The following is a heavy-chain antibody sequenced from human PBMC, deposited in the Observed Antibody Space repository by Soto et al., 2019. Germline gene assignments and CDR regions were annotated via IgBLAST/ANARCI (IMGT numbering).Heavy chain of an antibody. D-gene: IGHD1-26*01. CDR3: AKDLGSGSYLFDAFDI. Sequence: QGQLVESGGGVVQPGRSLRLSCAASGFTFSNYGMHWVRQAPGKGLEWVAVISYDGSNKYYADSVKGRFTISRDNSKNTLYLQMNSLRAEDTAVYYCAKDLGSGSYLFDAFDIWGLGTMVTVSS. J-gene: IGHJ3*02. CDR1: GFTFSNYG. V-gene: IGHV3-30*18. CDR2: ISYDGSNK.